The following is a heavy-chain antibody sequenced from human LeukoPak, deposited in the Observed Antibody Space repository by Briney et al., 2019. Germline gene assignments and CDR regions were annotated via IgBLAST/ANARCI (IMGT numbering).Heavy chain of an antibody. CDR1: GGSISSYY. Sequence: PSETLSLTCTVSGGSISSYYRSWIRQPPGKGLEWIGYIYYSGSTNYNPSLKSRVTISVDTSKNQFSLKLSSVTAADTAVYYCARAIAVAGSYYYYGMDVWGQGTTVTVSS. CDR3: ARAIAVAGSYYYYGMDV. D-gene: IGHD6-19*01. V-gene: IGHV4-59*01. J-gene: IGHJ6*02. CDR2: IYYSGST.